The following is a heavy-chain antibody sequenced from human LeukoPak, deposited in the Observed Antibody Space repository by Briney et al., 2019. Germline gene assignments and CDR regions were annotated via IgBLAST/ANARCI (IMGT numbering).Heavy chain of an antibody. CDR3: ARGRKVPAAMGNWFDP. Sequence: PGGSLLLSCAASGFTFSTYWMSWVRQAPGKGLEWVANIKQDGSEQFYVASVKGRFTISRDNAKNSLYLQMNNLRGEDTAVYYCARGRKVPAAMGNWFDPWGQGTLVTVSS. D-gene: IGHD2-2*01. CDR2: IKQDGSEQ. CDR1: GFTFSTYW. V-gene: IGHV3-7*01. J-gene: IGHJ5*02.